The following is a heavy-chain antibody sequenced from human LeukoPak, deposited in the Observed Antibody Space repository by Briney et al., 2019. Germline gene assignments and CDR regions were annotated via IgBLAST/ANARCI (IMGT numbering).Heavy chain of an antibody. CDR3: AREGCSSTSCYSRAAFDI. CDR1: GFTFSDYY. CDR2: ISSSSSYT. Sequence: LGGSLRLSCAASGFTFSDYYMSWIRQAPGKGLEWVSYISSSSSYTNYADSVKGRFTISRDNAKNSLYLQMNSLRAEDTAVYYCAREGCSSTSCYSRAAFDIWGQGTMVTVSS. V-gene: IGHV3-11*06. J-gene: IGHJ3*02. D-gene: IGHD2-2*01.